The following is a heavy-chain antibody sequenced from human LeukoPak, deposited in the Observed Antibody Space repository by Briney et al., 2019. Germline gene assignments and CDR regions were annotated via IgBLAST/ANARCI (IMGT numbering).Heavy chain of an antibody. J-gene: IGHJ5*01. CDR1: GFTFSSYS. CDR3: ARESPEYYSGWFDY. D-gene: IGHD3-10*01. Sequence: GGSLRLSCAASGFTFSSYSMNWVRQAPGKGLEWVSYISSDSRTIYYADSVKGRFTISRDNAKNSLYLQMKSLRDEDTAVYYCARESPEYYSGWFDYWGQGTLVTVSP. CDR2: ISSDSRTI. V-gene: IGHV3-48*02.